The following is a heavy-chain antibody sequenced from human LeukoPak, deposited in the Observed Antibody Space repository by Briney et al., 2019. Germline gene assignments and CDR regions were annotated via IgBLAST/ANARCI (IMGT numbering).Heavy chain of an antibody. CDR1: GFTFSAHW. CDR3: ARENSGYDSEFDY. V-gene: IGHV3-74*01. J-gene: IGHJ4*02. D-gene: IGHD5-12*01. Sequence: GGSLRLSCAASGFTFSAHWMHWVRQAPGKGLVWVSRINSDGSSTSYADSVKGRFTISRDNAKNTLYLQMNSLRAEDTAVYYCARENSGYDSEFDYWGQGTLVTVSS. CDR2: INSDGSST.